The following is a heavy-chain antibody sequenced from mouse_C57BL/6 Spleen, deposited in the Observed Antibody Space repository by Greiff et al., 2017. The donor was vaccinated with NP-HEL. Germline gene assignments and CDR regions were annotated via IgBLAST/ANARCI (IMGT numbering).Heavy chain of an antibody. CDR2: IYPRSGNT. Sequence: QVQLQQSGAELVRPGASVKLSCKASGYTFTSYGISWVKQRTGQGLEWIGEIYPRSGNTYYNEKFKGKATLTADKSSSTAYMELRSLTSEDSAVYFCARSYDGYPSYWGQGTLVTVSA. D-gene: IGHD2-3*01. CDR3: ARSYDGYPSY. V-gene: IGHV1-81*01. J-gene: IGHJ3*01. CDR1: GYTFTSYG.